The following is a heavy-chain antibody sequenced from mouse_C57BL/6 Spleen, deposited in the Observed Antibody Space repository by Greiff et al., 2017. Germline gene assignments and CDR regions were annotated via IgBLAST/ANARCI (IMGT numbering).Heavy chain of an antibody. J-gene: IGHJ1*03. D-gene: IGHD1-1*01. CDR3: TRDSSFITTVVATRYFDV. CDR1: GFTFSSYA. Sequence: EVKLVESGEGLVKPGGSLKLSCAASGFTFSSYAMSWVRQTPEKRLEWVAYISSGGDYIYYADTVKGRFTISRDNARNTLYLQMSSLKSEDTAMYYCTRDSSFITTVVATRYFDVWGTGTTVTVAS. CDR2: ISSGGDYI. V-gene: IGHV5-9-1*02.